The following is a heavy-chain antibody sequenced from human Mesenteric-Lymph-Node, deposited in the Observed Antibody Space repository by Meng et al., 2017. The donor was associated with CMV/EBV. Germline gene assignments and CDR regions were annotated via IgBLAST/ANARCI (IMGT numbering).Heavy chain of an antibody. CDR1: GGSISSSNW. D-gene: IGHD3-10*01. J-gene: IGHJ4*02. CDR2: IYSGGST. Sequence: GGSLRLSCAVSGGSISSSNWWSWVRQPPGKGLEWVSVIYSGGSTYYADSVKGRFTISRDNTKNSLYLQMNSLRDEDTALYYRARVPRGRSGRYDCWGQGTLVTVSS. V-gene: IGHV3-53*01. CDR3: ARVPRGRSGRYDC.